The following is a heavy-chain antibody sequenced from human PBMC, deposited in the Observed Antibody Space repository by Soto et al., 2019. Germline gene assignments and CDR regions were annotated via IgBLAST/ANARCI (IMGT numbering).Heavy chain of an antibody. V-gene: IGHV3-11*01. D-gene: IGHD6-19*01. Sequence: GGSLRLSCAASGFTFSDYYMSWIRQAPGKGLEWVSYISSSGSTIYYADSVKGRFTISRDNAKNSLYLQMNSLRAEDTAVYYCAREVRTKRYEGATPVAGTVNDAFDIWGQGTMVTVSS. CDR2: ISSSGSTI. J-gene: IGHJ3*02. CDR1: GFTFSDYY. CDR3: AREVRTKRYEGATPVAGTVNDAFDI.